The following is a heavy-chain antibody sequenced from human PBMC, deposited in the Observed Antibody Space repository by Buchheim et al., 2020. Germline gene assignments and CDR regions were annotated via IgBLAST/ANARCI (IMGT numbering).Heavy chain of an antibody. Sequence: EVQVVESGGGLVQPGGSLRLSCAGSGFTFSNFWMHWVRQAPGKGLVWVSRITDHGSRIDYADSVKGRFTISRDNAKNTLYLQMDSLRAEDTAVYYCAKECVGAEDNWGQG. J-gene: IGHJ4*02. CDR1: GFTFSNFW. CDR3: AKECVGAEDN. V-gene: IGHV3-74*01. D-gene: IGHD1-14*01. CDR2: ITDHGSRI.